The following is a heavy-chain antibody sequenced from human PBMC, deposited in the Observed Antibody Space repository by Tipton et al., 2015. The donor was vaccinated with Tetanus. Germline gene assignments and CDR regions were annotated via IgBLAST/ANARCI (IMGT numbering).Heavy chain of an antibody. Sequence: TLSLTCSVSGGSISSGGYLWNWIRQHPGKGPEWIGYIYYSGDTFYNPSLKSRVTISVDTSKNQFSLNLRSVTAADTAVYYCARDQGGGRVVRLNWFDPWGQGTLVTVSS. J-gene: IGHJ5*02. CDR2: IYYSGDT. CDR1: GGSISSGGYL. V-gene: IGHV4-31*03. CDR3: ARDQGGGRVVRLNWFDP. D-gene: IGHD6-6*01.